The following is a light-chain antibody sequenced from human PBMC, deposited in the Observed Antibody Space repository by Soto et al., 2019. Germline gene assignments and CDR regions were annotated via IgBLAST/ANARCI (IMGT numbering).Light chain of an antibody. Sequence: QSVLSQPPSASRSPGQSVTISCTGTSSDVGGYNYVSWYQQHPGKAPKLMIYEVSKRPSGVPDRFSGSKSGNTASLTVSGLQAEDEADYYCSSYAGSNATYVFGTGTKVTVL. CDR2: EVS. J-gene: IGLJ1*01. V-gene: IGLV2-8*02. CDR1: SSDVGGYNY. CDR3: SSYAGSNATYV.